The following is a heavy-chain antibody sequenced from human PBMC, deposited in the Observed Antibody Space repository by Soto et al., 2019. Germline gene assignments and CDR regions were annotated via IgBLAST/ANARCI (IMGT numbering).Heavy chain of an antibody. CDR3: AKFYDFWSGHFDY. Sequence: PGGSLRLSCAASGFTFSSYAMSWVRRAPGKGLEWVSAISGSGGSTYYADSVKGRFTISRDNSKNTLYLQMNSLRAEDTAVYYCAKFYDFWSGHFDYWGQGTLVTVSS. J-gene: IGHJ4*02. CDR1: GFTFSSYA. V-gene: IGHV3-23*01. CDR2: ISGSGGST. D-gene: IGHD3-3*01.